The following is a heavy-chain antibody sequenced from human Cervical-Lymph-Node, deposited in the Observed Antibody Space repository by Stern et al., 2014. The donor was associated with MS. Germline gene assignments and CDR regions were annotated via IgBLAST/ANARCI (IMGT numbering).Heavy chain of an antibody. V-gene: IGHV5-51*01. CDR2: IFPGGSDI. CDR3: ARQRYFDY. CDR1: GYTFTSYW. J-gene: IGHJ4*02. Sequence: VQLVQSGPEVKRPGESLKISCQASGYTFTSYWIGWVRQMPGKGLEWIAIIFPGGSDIRYSPSFQGHVTISAERSSSTAYLQWNNLKASDTAIYYCARQRYFDYWGQGTLVTVSS.